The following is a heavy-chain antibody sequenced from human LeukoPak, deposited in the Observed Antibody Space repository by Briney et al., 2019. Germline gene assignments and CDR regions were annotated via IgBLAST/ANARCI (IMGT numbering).Heavy chain of an antibody. CDR3: ARDSYYSSSSLGFDY. CDR2: INPSGGST. CDR1: GYTFSGYY. D-gene: IGHD6-6*01. Sequence: ASVKVSCKASGYTFSGYYMHWVRQAPGQGLEWMGIINPSGGSTSYAQKFQGRVTMTRDMSTSTVYMELSSLRSEDTAVYYCARDSYYSSSSLGFDYWGQGTLVTVSS. J-gene: IGHJ4*02. V-gene: IGHV1-46*01.